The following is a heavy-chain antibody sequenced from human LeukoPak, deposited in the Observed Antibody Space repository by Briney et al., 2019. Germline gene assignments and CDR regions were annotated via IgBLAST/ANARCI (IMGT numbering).Heavy chain of an antibody. CDR1: GGTVGSYA. CDR2: IIPIFGTA. D-gene: IGHD3-22*01. V-gene: IGHV1-69*13. J-gene: IGHJ4*02. Sequence: GASVKVSCKASGGTVGSYAISWVRQAPGQGLEWMGGIIPIFGTANYAQEFQGRVTITADESTSTAYMELSSLRSEDTAVYYCSGSLDYGGYYYDSIDYWGQGTLVTVSS. CDR3: SGSLDYGGYYYDSIDY.